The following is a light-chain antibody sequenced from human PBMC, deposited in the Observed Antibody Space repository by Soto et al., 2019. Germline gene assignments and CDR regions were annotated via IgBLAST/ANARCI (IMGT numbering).Light chain of an antibody. CDR1: SSDVGSYTY. V-gene: IGLV2-14*01. CDR2: EVN. CDR3: SSYTSSSTLYV. Sequence: QSALTQPASVSGSPRQSITISCTGASSDVGSYTYVSWYQQHPGKAPKLMIYEVNNRPSGVSNRFSGSKSGNTASLTTSGLQAEDEADYYCSSYTSSSTLYVFGTGTKVTVL. J-gene: IGLJ1*01.